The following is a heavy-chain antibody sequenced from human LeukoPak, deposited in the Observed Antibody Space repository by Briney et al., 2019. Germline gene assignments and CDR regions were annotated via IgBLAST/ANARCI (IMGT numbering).Heavy chain of an antibody. CDR1: GFTFSSYA. D-gene: IGHD3-16*01. CDR2: ISYDGSNK. CDR3: AREGERGVDY. Sequence: PGRSLRLSRAASGFTFSSYAMHWVRQAPGKGLEWVAVISYDGSNKYYADSVKGRFTISRDNSKNTLYLQMNSLRAEDTAVYYCAREGERGVDYWGQGTLVTVSS. V-gene: IGHV3-30-3*01. J-gene: IGHJ4*02.